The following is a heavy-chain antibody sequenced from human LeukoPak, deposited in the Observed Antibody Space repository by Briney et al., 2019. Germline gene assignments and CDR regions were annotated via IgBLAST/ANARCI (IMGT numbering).Heavy chain of an antibody. CDR3: VRDNGYSSGPAFDY. J-gene: IGHJ4*02. Sequence: GGSLRLSCAAAGFTFSNYWMSWVRQAPGKGLEWVANVMQVGGDKYYVDSVKGRFTLSRDNAQNSLYLKMNSLRAEDTAVYYCVRDNGYSSGPAFDYWGQGTLVTVSS. D-gene: IGHD2-8*02. CDR1: GFTFSNYW. CDR2: VMQVGGDK. V-gene: IGHV3-7*04.